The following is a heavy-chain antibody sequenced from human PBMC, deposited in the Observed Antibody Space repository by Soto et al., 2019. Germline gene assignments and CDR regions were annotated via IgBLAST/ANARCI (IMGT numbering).Heavy chain of an antibody. D-gene: IGHD6-13*01. CDR1: GGSISSTNW. J-gene: IGHJ4*02. CDR3: AFPATADFDY. Sequence: SETLSLTCAVSGGSISSTNWWTWVSQSPGRGLEWIGEINHSGTNNYSPSLKSRVNIAVDMSTNHFSLTLISVTAADTAVYYCAFPATADFDYWGKGILVTVSS. V-gene: IGHV4-4*02. CDR2: INHSGTN.